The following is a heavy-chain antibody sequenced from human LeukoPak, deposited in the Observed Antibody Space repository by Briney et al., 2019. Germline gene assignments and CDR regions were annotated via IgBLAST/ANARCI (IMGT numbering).Heavy chain of an antibody. CDR2: IHSSGST. V-gene: IGHV4-59*08. CDR1: GGTVSSYY. D-gene: IGHD3-3*01. Sequence: SETLSLTCTVSGGTVSSYYWNWIRQPPGKGLEWIGYIHSSGSTKYNPSLKSRVTISVDTSKNQFSLKLSSVTAADTAIYYCARWYYGGWAFDYWGQGTLVTVSS. CDR3: ARWYYGGWAFDY. J-gene: IGHJ4*02.